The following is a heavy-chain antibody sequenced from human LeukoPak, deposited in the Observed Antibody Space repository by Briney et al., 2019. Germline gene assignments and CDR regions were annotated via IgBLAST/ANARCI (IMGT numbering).Heavy chain of an antibody. J-gene: IGHJ4*02. CDR3: ARHGGYSGYDSFDY. D-gene: IGHD5-12*01. Sequence: PSQTLSLTCTVSGGSISGGSYYWSWIRQPAGKGLEWIGRIHTSGSTNCNPSLKSRVTISVDTSKNQFSLKLSSVTAADTAVYYCARHGGYSGYDSFDYWGQGTLVTVSS. CDR1: GGSISGGSYY. CDR2: IHTSGST. V-gene: IGHV4-61*02.